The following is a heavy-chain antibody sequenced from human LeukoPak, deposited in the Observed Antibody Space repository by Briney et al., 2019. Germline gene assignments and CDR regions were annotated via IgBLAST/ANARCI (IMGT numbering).Heavy chain of an antibody. CDR3: ARANRYSYGGGYFDY. Sequence: GASVKVSCKASGGTFSSYAISWVRQAPGQGLEWMGGIIPIFGTANYAQKFQGRVTITADKSTSTAYMELSSLRSEDTAVYYCARANRYSYGGGYFDYWGQGTLVTVSS. D-gene: IGHD5-18*01. V-gene: IGHV1-69*06. J-gene: IGHJ4*02. CDR2: IIPIFGTA. CDR1: GGTFSSYA.